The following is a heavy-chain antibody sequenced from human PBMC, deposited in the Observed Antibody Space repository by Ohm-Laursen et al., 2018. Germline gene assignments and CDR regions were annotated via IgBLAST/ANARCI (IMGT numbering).Heavy chain of an antibody. D-gene: IGHD2-2*01. CDR1: GGSISSYY. Sequence: GTLSLTCTVSGGSISSYYWSWIRQPPGKGLEWIGYIYYSGSTNYNPSLKSRVTISVDTSKNQFSLKLSSVTAADTAVYYCARAFSSSTQAPLFWFDPWGQGTLVTVSS. J-gene: IGHJ5*02. V-gene: IGHV4-59*01. CDR2: IYYSGST. CDR3: ARAFSSSTQAPLFWFDP.